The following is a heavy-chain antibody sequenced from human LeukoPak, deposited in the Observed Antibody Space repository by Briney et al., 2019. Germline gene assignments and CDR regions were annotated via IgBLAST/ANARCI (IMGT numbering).Heavy chain of an antibody. CDR2: INPSGGST. CDR1: GYTFTSYY. J-gene: IGHJ6*03. Sequence: ASVKVSCKASGYTFTSYYMHWVRQAPGQGLEWMGIINPSGGSTSYAQKFQGRVTMTRDMSTSTVYMELSSLRSEDTAVYYCARARYSSSWEVYYYYYMDVWGKGTTVTVSS. V-gene: IGHV1-46*01. CDR3: ARARYSSSWEVYYYYYMDV. D-gene: IGHD6-13*01.